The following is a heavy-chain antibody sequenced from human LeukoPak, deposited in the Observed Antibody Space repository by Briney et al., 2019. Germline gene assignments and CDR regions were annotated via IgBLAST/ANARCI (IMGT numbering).Heavy chain of an antibody. CDR2: ISGSGGST. V-gene: IGHV3-23*01. D-gene: IGHD3-3*01. Sequence: GGSLRLSCAASGFTFSSYAMSWVRQAPGKGLEWVSAISGSGGSTYYADSVKGRFTISRDNAKNTLYLQMSSLRAEDTAVYYCARERTFWSGHDGFDIWGQGTMVTVSS. CDR3: ARERTFWSGHDGFDI. J-gene: IGHJ3*02. CDR1: GFTFSSYA.